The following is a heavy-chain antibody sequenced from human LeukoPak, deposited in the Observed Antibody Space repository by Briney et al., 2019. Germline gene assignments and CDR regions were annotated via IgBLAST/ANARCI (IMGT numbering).Heavy chain of an antibody. V-gene: IGHV5-51*01. Sequence: GESLKIPCKGSGYSFTHYWVGWVRQMPGKGLEWMGVIYPGDSDTRYNPSFQGQVTISADKSISTAYLQWSSLRASDTAVYYCARAMVRGVLTTYFDYWGQGTLVTVSS. D-gene: IGHD3-10*01. CDR3: ARAMVRGVLTTYFDY. CDR1: GYSFTHYW. CDR2: IYPGDSDT. J-gene: IGHJ4*02.